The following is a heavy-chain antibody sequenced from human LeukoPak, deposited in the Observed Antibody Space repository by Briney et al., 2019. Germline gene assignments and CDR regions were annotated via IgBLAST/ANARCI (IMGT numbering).Heavy chain of an antibody. V-gene: IGHV3-66*01. J-gene: IGHJ6*02. Sequence: PGGSLRLSCAASGFTASSNYMSWVRPALGKGLEWVSVTYSGGSTYYANSVKGRFTISRDNSKNTLYLQMNSLRAEDTAVYYCARVGSPVAGYYYGMDVWGQGTTVTVSS. D-gene: IGHD6-19*01. CDR2: TYSGGST. CDR3: ARVGSPVAGYYYGMDV. CDR1: GFTASSNY.